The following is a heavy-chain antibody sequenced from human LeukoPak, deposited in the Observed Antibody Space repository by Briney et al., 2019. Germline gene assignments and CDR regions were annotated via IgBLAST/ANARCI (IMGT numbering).Heavy chain of an antibody. V-gene: IGHV4-34*01. J-gene: IGHJ4*02. CDR3: ATLRRKSGSYFDY. Sequence: SETLSLTCAVYGGSFSGYYWSWIRQPPGKGLEWIGEINHSGSTNYNPSLKSRVTISVDTSKNQFSLKLSSATAADTAVYYCATLRRKSGSYFDYWGQGTLVTVSS. CDR2: INHSGST. CDR1: GGSFSGYY. D-gene: IGHD1-26*01.